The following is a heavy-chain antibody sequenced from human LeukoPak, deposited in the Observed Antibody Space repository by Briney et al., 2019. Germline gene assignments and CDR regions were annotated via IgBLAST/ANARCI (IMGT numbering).Heavy chain of an antibody. CDR2: IYSGGST. J-gene: IGHJ1*01. Sequence: GGSLRLSCAASGFTVGTNSMSWVRQSPGKGLEWVSVIYSGGSTYYADSVNGRFTISRDNSRNTLFLQMNSLRAEDTALYYCASAREYCGSAECYEYYQHWGQGTLVTVSS. CDR3: ASAREYCGSAECYEYYQH. D-gene: IGHD2-21*01. CDR1: GFTVGTNS. V-gene: IGHV3-53*01.